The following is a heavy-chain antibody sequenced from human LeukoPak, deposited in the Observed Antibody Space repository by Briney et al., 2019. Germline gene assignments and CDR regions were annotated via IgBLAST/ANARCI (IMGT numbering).Heavy chain of an antibody. Sequence: ASVKVSCKASGGTFRNYPISWVRQAPGQGLEWMGWINPNSGGTNYAQKFQGRVTMTRDTSISTAYMELSRLRSDDTAVYYCARSPLYDSSGYSLDYWGQGTLVTVSS. V-gene: IGHV1-2*02. D-gene: IGHD3-22*01. CDR3: ARSPLYDSSGYSLDY. CDR1: GGTFRNYP. J-gene: IGHJ4*02. CDR2: INPNSGGT.